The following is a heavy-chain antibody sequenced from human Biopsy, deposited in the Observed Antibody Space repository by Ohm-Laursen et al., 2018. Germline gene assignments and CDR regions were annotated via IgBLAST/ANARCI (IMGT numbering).Heavy chain of an antibody. V-gene: IGHV4-31*02. CDR2: IYHTGST. Sequence: SETLSLTWTVSGDSISSGGNYWSWIRQFPGKGLEWIAYIYHTGSTYYNPSLKSRLSIAIDTSKNQFSVSLRSVTAADTAVYYCARADMVTTIVDYWGRGTLVTVSS. CDR1: GDSISSGGNY. J-gene: IGHJ4*02. D-gene: IGHD5-12*01. CDR3: ARADMVTTIVDY.